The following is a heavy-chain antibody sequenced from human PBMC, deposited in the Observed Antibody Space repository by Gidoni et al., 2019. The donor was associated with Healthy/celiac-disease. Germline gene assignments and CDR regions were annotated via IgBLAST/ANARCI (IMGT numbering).Heavy chain of an antibody. CDR1: GFTVSGNY. V-gene: IGHV3-66*02. CDR3: ATRRGGVSPSAFDI. J-gene: IGHJ3*02. Sequence: EVQLVESGGGSVQPGGSLRLSCAASGFTVSGNYMSWVRQAPGKGLGWGSVIYGGGTTYYADSVKGRFTISRDNSKNTLYLQMNSLRDEDTAVYYCATRRGGVSPSAFDIWGQGTMVTVSS. D-gene: IGHD3-16*02. CDR2: IYGGGTT.